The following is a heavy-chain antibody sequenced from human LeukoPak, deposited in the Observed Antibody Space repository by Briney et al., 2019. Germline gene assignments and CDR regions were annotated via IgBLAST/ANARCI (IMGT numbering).Heavy chain of an antibody. D-gene: IGHD1-7*01. V-gene: IGHV4-31*03. CDR2: IYYSGST. CDR1: GGSISSGGYY. Sequence: PSQTLSLTCTVSGGSISSGGYYWSWIRQHPGKGLEWIGYIYYSGSTYYNPSLKSRVTLSVDTSKNQFSLKLSSVTAADTVVYYCARDIAGTRGGFNWFDPWGQGTLVTVSS. J-gene: IGHJ5*02. CDR3: ARDIAGTRGGFNWFDP.